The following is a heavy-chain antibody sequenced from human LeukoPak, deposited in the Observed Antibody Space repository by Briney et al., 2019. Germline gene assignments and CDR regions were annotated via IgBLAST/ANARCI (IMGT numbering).Heavy chain of an antibody. Sequence: SETLSLTCTVSGGSISSSTYYWGWIRQPPGNGLEWIGSFYYSGRTYYNPSLKSRVTISVDTSKNQFSLKLSSVTAADTAVYYCARVTTVAYYYYMDVWGKGTTVTVSS. CDR1: GGSISSSTYY. CDR2: FYYSGRT. J-gene: IGHJ6*03. D-gene: IGHD4-11*01. CDR3: ARVTTVAYYYYMDV. V-gene: IGHV4-39*07.